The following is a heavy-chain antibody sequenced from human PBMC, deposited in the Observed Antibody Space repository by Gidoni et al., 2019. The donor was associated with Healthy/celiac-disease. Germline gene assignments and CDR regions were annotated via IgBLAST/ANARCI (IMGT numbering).Heavy chain of an antibody. CDR2: IYYSGST. Sequence: QVQLQESGPGLVKPSETLSLTCPVPGGSFSSYYWSWIRQPPGKGLEWIGYIYYSGSTNYNPSLKSRVTISVDTSKNQFSLKLSSVTAADTAVYYCARHLYSNYEFWFDPWGQGTLVTVSS. CDR1: GGSFSSYY. D-gene: IGHD4-4*01. J-gene: IGHJ5*02. V-gene: IGHV4-59*08. CDR3: ARHLYSNYEFWFDP.